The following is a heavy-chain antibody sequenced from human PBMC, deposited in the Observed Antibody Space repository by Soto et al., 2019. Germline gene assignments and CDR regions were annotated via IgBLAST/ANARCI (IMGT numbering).Heavy chain of an antibody. V-gene: IGHV1-18*01. CDR3: ARKEVGATLKDFDY. Sequence: VKVSCKASGYTFTSYGITWVRQAPGQGLEWMGWISADNDNTNHAQKFQDRVTLTTDTSTTTAYMELRSLRSDDTAVYYCARKEVGATLKDFDYWGQGTLVTVSS. J-gene: IGHJ4*02. CDR2: ISADNDNT. D-gene: IGHD1-26*01. CDR1: GYTFTSYG.